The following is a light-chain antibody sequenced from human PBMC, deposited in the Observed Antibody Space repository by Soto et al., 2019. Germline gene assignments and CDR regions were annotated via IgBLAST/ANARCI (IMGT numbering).Light chain of an antibody. CDR2: DAS. CDR3: QQYNTHSGT. Sequence: DIQMTQSPSTLSASLGDRVTITCRASQTVNAWLAWDQHKPGKAPKPLIYDASILESGVPARFSGSGSGTEFILTISSLQPDDVGTYYCQQYNTHSGTFGQGTKVEIK. J-gene: IGKJ1*01. CDR1: QTVNAW. V-gene: IGKV1-5*01.